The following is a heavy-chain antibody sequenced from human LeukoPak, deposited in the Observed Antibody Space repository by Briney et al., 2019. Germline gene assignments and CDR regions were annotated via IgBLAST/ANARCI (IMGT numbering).Heavy chain of an antibody. V-gene: IGHV3-23*01. J-gene: IGHJ4*02. Sequence: PGGSLRLSCAVSGITLSNYGMSWVRQAPGKGLEWVSGISERGGSTNYADSVKGRFIISRDTSKNTVYLQMNSLRVEDTAVYFCAKRGIVIRAVIIIGFHKEAYYFDYWGQGILVTVSS. CDR3: AKRGIVIRAVIIIGFHKEAYYFDY. D-gene: IGHD3-10*01. CDR1: GITLSNYG. CDR2: ISERGGST.